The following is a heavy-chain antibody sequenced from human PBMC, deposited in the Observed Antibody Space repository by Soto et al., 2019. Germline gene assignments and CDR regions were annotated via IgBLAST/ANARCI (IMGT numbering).Heavy chain of an antibody. CDR3: ARVVASHYYYYYYGMDV. V-gene: IGHV3-21*01. J-gene: IGHJ6*02. Sequence: GGSLRLSCAASGLTFSSYSMNWVRQAPGKGLEWVSSISSSSSYIYYADSVKGRFTISRDNAKNSLYLQMNSLRAEDTAVYYCARVVASHYYYYYYGMDVWGQGTTVTVYS. CDR1: GLTFSSYS. D-gene: IGHD2-2*01. CDR2: ISSSSSYI.